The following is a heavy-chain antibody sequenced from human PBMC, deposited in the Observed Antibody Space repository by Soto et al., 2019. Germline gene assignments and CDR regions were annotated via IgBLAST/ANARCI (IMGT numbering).Heavy chain of an antibody. D-gene: IGHD6-19*01. CDR3: ARGCSGCSNPYYFDY. V-gene: IGHV4-4*02. J-gene: IGHJ4*02. Sequence: SETLSLTCAVSGGSISSSNWWSWVRQPPGKGLEWIGEIYRSGSTNYNPSLKSRVTISVDKSKNQFSLKLSSVTAADTAVYYCARGCSGCSNPYYFDYWGQGTLVTVSS. CDR2: IYRSGST. CDR1: GGSISSSNW.